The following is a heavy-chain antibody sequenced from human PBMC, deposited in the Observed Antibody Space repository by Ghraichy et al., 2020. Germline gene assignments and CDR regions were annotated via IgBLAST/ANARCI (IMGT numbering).Heavy chain of an antibody. CDR2: INTNTGNP. J-gene: IGHJ6*02. D-gene: IGHD1-7*01. Sequence: ASVKVSCKASGYTFTSYAMNWVRQAPGQGLEWMGWINTNTGNPTYAQGFTGRFVFSLDTSVSTAYLQISSLKAEDTAVYYCVTGTTLGVYYYYGMDVWGQGTTVTVSS. CDR3: VTGTTLGVYYYYGMDV. CDR1: GYTFTSYA. V-gene: IGHV7-4-1*02.